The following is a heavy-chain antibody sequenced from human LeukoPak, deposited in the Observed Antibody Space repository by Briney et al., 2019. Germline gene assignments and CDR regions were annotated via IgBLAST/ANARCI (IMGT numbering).Heavy chain of an antibody. D-gene: IGHD6-13*01. CDR1: GGSISSYY. CDR2: IYYSGST. Sequence: SETLSLTCTVSGGSISSYYWSWIRQPPGKGLEWIGYIYYSGSTNYNPSLKSRDTISVDTSKNQFSLKLSSVTAADTAVYYCARHGSTFYSSSSNWFDPWGQGTLVTVSS. CDR3: ARHGSTFYSSSSNWFDP. V-gene: IGHV4-59*08. J-gene: IGHJ5*02.